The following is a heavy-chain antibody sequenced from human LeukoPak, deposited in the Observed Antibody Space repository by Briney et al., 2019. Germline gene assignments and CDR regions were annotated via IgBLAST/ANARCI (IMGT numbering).Heavy chain of an antibody. J-gene: IGHJ4*02. V-gene: IGHV1-18*01. Sequence: ASVKVSCTASGHNFNRYTITWVRPAPGQGLEWMGWVSTSNGDTSYADKFQGRVTMTTETVTKTAYMELRRLRSGDTAMYFCARVSDTSMVTPGFDSWGQGTLVTVSS. CDR1: GHNFNRYT. CDR2: VSTSNGDT. CDR3: ARVSDTSMVTPGFDS. D-gene: IGHD5-18*01.